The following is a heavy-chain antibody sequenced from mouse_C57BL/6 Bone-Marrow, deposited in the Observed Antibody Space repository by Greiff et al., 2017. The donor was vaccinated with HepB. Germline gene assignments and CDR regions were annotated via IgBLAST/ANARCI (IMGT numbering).Heavy chain of an antibody. CDR1: GYTFTDYY. Sequence: EVQLQQSGPELVKPGASVKISCKASGYTFTDYYMNWVKQSHGKSLEWIGDINPNNGGTSYNQKFKGKATLTVDKSSSTAYMGLRSLTSEDSAVYYCARGGLWIAYWGQGTLVTVSA. D-gene: IGHD3-1*01. CDR3: ARGGLWIAY. CDR2: INPNNGGT. V-gene: IGHV1-26*01. J-gene: IGHJ3*01.